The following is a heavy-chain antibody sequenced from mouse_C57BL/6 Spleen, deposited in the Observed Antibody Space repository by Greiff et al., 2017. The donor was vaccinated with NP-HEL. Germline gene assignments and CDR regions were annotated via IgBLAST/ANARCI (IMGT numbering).Heavy chain of an antibody. Sequence: QVQLQQPGAELVKPGASVKISCKASGYAFSSYWMHWVKQRPGQGLEWIGQIYPGDGDTNYNGKFKGKATLTADKSSSTAYMQLSSLTSEDSAVYFGARGSSKYYFDYWGQGTTLTVSS. CDR2: IYPGDGDT. CDR3: ARGSSKYYFDY. J-gene: IGHJ2*01. V-gene: IGHV1-80*01. CDR1: GYAFSSYW. D-gene: IGHD2-5*01.